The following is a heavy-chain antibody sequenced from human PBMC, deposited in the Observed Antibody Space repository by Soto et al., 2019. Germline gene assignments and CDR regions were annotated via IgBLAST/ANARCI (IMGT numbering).Heavy chain of an antibody. Sequence: GASVKVSGKASGGTFSSYAISWVRQASGQGLEWMGWMNPNSGNTGYAQKFQGRVTMTRNTSISTAYMELSSLRSEDTAVYYCAGGYSTRAYGMDVWGQGTTVTVSS. CDR1: GGTFSSYA. D-gene: IGHD6-13*01. CDR3: AGGYSTRAYGMDV. CDR2: MNPNSGNT. V-gene: IGHV1-8*02. J-gene: IGHJ6*02.